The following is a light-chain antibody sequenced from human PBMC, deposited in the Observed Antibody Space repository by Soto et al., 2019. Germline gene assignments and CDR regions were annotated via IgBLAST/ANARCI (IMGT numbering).Light chain of an antibody. V-gene: IGKV3-15*01. CDR2: GAS. J-gene: IGKJ1*01. CDR1: QRVSSN. Sequence: EIVMTQSTETLSVSPGERATLSCRASQRVSSNLAWYQQKPGQAPRLLIYGASTRATGIPARFSGSGSGTEFTLTISSLQSEDFAVYYCQQYNNWPRTFGQGTKVDIK. CDR3: QQYNNWPRT.